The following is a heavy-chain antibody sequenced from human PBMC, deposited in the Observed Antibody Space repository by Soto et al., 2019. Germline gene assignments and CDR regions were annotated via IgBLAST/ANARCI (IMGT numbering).Heavy chain of an antibody. J-gene: IGHJ4*02. CDR1: GFTFSIYW. V-gene: IGHV3-7*01. CDR2: IKGDGSET. CDR3: ASDSGTSDY. D-gene: IGHD1-1*01. Sequence: EVQLVESGGGLVQPGESLRLSCAASGFTFSIYWMSWVRQAPGKGLEWVANIKGDGSETYYVDSVKGRFTISRDNAKNALYLQMNSLRAEDTAVYYCASDSGTSDYWGQGTLVTVSS.